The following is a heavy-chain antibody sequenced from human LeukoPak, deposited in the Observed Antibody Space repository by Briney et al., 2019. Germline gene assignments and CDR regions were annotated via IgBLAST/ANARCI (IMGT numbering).Heavy chain of an antibody. D-gene: IGHD2-15*01. Sequence: ASVKVSCKASGYSFTSYYMHWVRQAPGQGLEWMGIINPSDSSTSYAQKFQGRVTMTRNTSISTAYMELSSLRSEDTAVYYCARKLGYCSGGSCISGRLGYWGQGTLVTVSS. J-gene: IGHJ4*02. V-gene: IGHV1-46*01. CDR2: INPSDSST. CDR3: ARKLGYCSGGSCISGRLGY. CDR1: GYSFTSYY.